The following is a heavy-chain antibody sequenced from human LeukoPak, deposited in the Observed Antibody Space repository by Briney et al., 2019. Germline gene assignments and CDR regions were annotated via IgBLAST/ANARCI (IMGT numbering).Heavy chain of an antibody. CDR2: IYYSGST. CDR1: GGSISSYY. Sequence: TSETLSLTCTVSGGSISSYYWSWIRQPPGKGLEWIGYIYYSGSTNYNPSLKSRVTISVDTSKNQFSLKLSSVTAADTAVYYCARERIAYYDIWTGPSPGAFDIWGKGTMVTVSS. CDR3: ARERIAYYDIWTGPSPGAFDI. D-gene: IGHD3-9*01. J-gene: IGHJ3*02. V-gene: IGHV4-59*01.